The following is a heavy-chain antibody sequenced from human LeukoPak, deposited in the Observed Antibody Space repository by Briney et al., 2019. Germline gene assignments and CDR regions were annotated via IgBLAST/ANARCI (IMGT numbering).Heavy chain of an antibody. D-gene: IGHD2-15*01. V-gene: IGHV5-51*01. CDR1: GYSFTSYW. J-gene: IGHJ4*02. Sequence: RESLKISCKGSGYSFTSYWIGWVRQMPGKGLEWMGIIYPGDSDTRYSPSFQGQVTISADKSISTAYLQWSSLKASDTAMYYCARLEAAGGRYCSGGSCYFGYWGQGTLVTVSS. CDR2: IYPGDSDT. CDR3: ARLEAAGGRYCSGGSCYFGY.